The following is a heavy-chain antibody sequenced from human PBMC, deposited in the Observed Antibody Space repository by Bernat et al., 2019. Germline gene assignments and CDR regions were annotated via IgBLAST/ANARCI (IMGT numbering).Heavy chain of an antibody. Sequence: QVQLVESGGGVVQPGRSLRLSCAVSGFTFSSYAMHWVRQAPGKGLEWVAVISYDGSNKYYADSVKGRFTISRDNSKNTLYLQMNSLRAEDTAVYYCARATFKGSSSSFSYYYGMDVWGQGTTVTVSS. D-gene: IGHD6-6*01. J-gene: IGHJ6*02. CDR2: ISYDGSNK. CDR3: ARATFKGSSSSFSYYYGMDV. V-gene: IGHV3-30-3*01. CDR1: GFTFSSYA.